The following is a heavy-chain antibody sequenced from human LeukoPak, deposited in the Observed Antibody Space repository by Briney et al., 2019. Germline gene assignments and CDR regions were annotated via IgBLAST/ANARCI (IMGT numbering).Heavy chain of an antibody. J-gene: IGHJ3*02. V-gene: IGHV3-13*01. CDR1: GFTFSSYD. Sequence: GGSLRLSCAASGFTFSSYDMHWVRQATGKGLEWVSAIGTAGDTYYPGSVKGRFTISRENAKNSLYLQMNSLRAGDTAVYYCPRSGFIRYFDWLLSPGTFDIWGQGTMVTVSS. CDR3: PRSGFIRYFDWLLSPGTFDI. D-gene: IGHD3-9*01. CDR2: IGTAGDT.